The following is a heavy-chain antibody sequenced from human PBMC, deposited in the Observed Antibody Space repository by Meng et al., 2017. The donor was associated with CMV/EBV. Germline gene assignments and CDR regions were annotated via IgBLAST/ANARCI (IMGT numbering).Heavy chain of an antibody. CDR3: AERGGGY. J-gene: IGHJ4*02. D-gene: IGHD1-1*01. Sequence: QVQLQQSGPGLVKPSETLSLTGRVSGVSIRTHYWSWVRQTPGKGLEWIASIHYTGRADYSPSLKSRLTISVDTSDSQLSLKLSSVTPADTAMYYCAERGGGYWGQGILVTVSS. V-gene: IGHV4-59*11. CDR2: IHYTGRA. CDR1: GVSIRTHY.